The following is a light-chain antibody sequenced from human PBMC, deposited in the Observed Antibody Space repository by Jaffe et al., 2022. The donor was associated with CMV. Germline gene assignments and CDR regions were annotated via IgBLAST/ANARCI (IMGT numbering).Light chain of an antibody. Sequence: DIQMTQSPSSLSASVGDRVTITCRASQNINTFLNWYQQRPGRAPKLLVYGASSLRGGVPSRFSGGGSGTDFTLTISSLQPEDFATYSCQQSFGTPYTFGQGTKLEIK. V-gene: IGKV1-39*01. CDR2: GAS. CDR1: QNINTF. CDR3: QQSFGTPYT. J-gene: IGKJ2*01.